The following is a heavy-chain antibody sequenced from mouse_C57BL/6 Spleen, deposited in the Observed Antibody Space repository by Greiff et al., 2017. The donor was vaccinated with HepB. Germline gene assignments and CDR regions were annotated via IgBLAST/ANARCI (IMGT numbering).Heavy chain of an antibody. D-gene: IGHD2-4*01. Sequence: VQLQQSGAELVRPGASVKLSCKASGYTFTDYYINWVKQRPGQGLEWIARIYPGSGNTYYNEKFKGKATLTAEKSSSTAYMQLSSLTSEDSAVYFCARDYYDYDPDYFDHWGQGTTLTVSS. CDR1: GYTFTDYY. CDR3: ARDYYDYDPDYFDH. J-gene: IGHJ2*01. CDR2: IYPGSGNT. V-gene: IGHV1-76*01.